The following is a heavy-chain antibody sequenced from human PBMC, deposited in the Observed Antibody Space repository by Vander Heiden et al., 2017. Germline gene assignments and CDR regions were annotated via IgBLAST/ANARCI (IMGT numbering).Heavy chain of an antibody. CDR2: IKSIAHGGTT. Sequence: EVQLVESGGGLVEPGGSLRLSCAASDVTFTYPWMHWVLQAPGKGLEWVGRIKSIAHGGTTDYAASVEGRFTISRDDSTKTLYLQMNSLQTGDTAVYYCTTGLANYFAFWGQGTLVTVSS. CDR1: DVTFTYPW. D-gene: IGHD6-6*01. V-gene: IGHV3-15*07. CDR3: TTGLANYFAF. J-gene: IGHJ4*02.